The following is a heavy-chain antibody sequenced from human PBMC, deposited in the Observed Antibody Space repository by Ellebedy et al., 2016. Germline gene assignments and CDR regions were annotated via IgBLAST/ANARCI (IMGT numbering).Heavy chain of an antibody. J-gene: IGHJ4*02. CDR2: ISAGGDIT. V-gene: IGHV3-23*01. CDR3: YYGHYSAS. CDR1: GFSFRNFF. D-gene: IGHD4-17*01. Sequence: GESLKISXVASGFSFRNFFMSWVRQAPGGGLEWVSTISAGGDITFSADSVKGRFTISRGNSRDTLYLQMNSLRAEDTAVYYCYYGHYSASWGQGTLVTVSS.